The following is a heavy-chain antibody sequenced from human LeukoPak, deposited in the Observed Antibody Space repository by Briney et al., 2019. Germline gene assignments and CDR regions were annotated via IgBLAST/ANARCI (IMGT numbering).Heavy chain of an antibody. CDR1: GGSISSSSYY. V-gene: IGHV4-39*07. J-gene: IGHJ1*01. D-gene: IGHD3-16*01. Sequence: ASETLSLTCTVSGGSISSSSYYWGWIRQPPGKGLEWIGSIYYSGSTYYNPSLKSRVTISVDASKNQFSLKLSSVTAADTAVYYCARRGPSPGGGYRLRGYFQHWGQGTLVTVSS. CDR2: IYYSGST. CDR3: ARRGPSPGGGYRLRGYFQH.